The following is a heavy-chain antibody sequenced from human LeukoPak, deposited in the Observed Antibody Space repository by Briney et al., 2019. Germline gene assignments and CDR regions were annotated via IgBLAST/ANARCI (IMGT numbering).Heavy chain of an antibody. CDR3: ARDTNHAFDI. Sequence: GGSLRLSCAASGFTFSRYWMHWVCQAPGKGLVWVSRINSDGSSTSYADSVKGRFAISRDNAKNTLYLQVNSLTAEDTAMYYCARDTNHAFDIWGQGTMVTVSS. CDR2: INSDGSST. V-gene: IGHV3-74*01. D-gene: IGHD2-8*01. CDR1: GFTFSRYW. J-gene: IGHJ3*02.